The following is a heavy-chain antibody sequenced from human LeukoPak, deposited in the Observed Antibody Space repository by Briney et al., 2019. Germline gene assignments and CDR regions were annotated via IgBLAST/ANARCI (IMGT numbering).Heavy chain of an antibody. CDR3: ARVVYRQLGLFDY. Sequence: SVTLSLTCTVSGGSISSGGYYWSWIRQHPGQGLEWIGYIYYSGSTYYNPSLKSRVTISVDTSKNQFSLKLSSVTAADTAVYYCARVVYRQLGLFDYWGQGTLVTVSS. D-gene: IGHD6-6*01. V-gene: IGHV4-31*03. J-gene: IGHJ4*02. CDR2: IYYSGST. CDR1: GGSISSGGYY.